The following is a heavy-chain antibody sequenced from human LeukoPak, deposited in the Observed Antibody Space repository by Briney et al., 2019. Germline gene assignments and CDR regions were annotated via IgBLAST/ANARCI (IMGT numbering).Heavy chain of an antibody. Sequence: SETLSLTCAVYGGSFNDYYWTWIRQPPGKGLEWIGEINHSGSTNYNPSLKSRVTISVDTSKNQFSLKLSSVTAADTAVYYCARGRRYYYDSSGYYYGYWGQGTLVTVSS. CDR2: INHSGST. J-gene: IGHJ4*02. CDR3: ARGRRYYYDSSGYYYGY. CDR1: GGSFNDYY. V-gene: IGHV4-34*01. D-gene: IGHD3-22*01.